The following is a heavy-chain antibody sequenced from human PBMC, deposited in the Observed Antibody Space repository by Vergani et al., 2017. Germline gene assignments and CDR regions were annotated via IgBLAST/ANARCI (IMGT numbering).Heavy chain of an antibody. Sequence: QVQLVQSGAEVKKPGSSVKVSCKASGGTFSSYAISWVRQAPGQGLEWMGGIIPIFGTANYAQKFQGRVPITADKSTSTAYMELSSLRSEDTAVYYCARASRVYYGSVSQNLNPYNWFDPWGQGTLVTVSS. CDR1: GGTFSSYA. J-gene: IGHJ5*02. D-gene: IGHD3-10*01. CDR3: ARASRVYYGSVSQNLNPYNWFDP. CDR2: IIPIFGTA. V-gene: IGHV1-69*06.